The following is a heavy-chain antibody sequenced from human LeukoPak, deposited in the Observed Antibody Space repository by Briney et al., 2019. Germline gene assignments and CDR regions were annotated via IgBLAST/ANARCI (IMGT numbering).Heavy chain of an antibody. J-gene: IGHJ4*02. CDR2: IKEDGSDK. Sequence: GGSLRLSCAASGFPFSNSYMGWVRQAPGRGLEWVANIKEDGSDKYYVDSVKGRFTISRDNAESSLYLQMNSLRAEDTAVYYCARYWRAGNYYYDFWGQGTLVTVSS. D-gene: IGHD6-19*01. CDR1: GFPFSNSY. CDR3: ARYWRAGNYYYDF. V-gene: IGHV3-7*01.